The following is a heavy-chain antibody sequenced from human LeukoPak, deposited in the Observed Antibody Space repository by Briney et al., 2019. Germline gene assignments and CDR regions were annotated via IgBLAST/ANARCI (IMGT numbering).Heavy chain of an antibody. CDR3: ARDLSSGYYFDY. CDR2: IYYSGST. J-gene: IGHJ4*02. CDR1: GGSISSYY. Sequence: PSETLSPTCTVSGGSISSYYWSWIRQPPGKGLEWIGYIYYSGSTNYNPSLKSRVTISVDTSKNQFSLKLSSVTAADTAVYYCARDLSSGYYFDYWGQGTLVTVSS. V-gene: IGHV4-59*01. D-gene: IGHD3-22*01.